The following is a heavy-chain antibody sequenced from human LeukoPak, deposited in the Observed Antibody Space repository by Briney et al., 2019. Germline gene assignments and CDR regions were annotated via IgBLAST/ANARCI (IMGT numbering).Heavy chain of an antibody. J-gene: IGHJ6*02. D-gene: IGHD3-10*02. CDR1: GGSISSGGYY. CDR2: IYYSGST. CDR3: ARDRMFGELFPSPGMDV. Sequence: SETLSLTCTVSGGSISSGGYYWSWIRQHPGKGLEWIGYIYYSGSTYYNPSLKSRVTISVDTSKNQFSLKLSSVTAADTAVYYCARDRMFGELFPSPGMDVWGQGTTVTVSS. V-gene: IGHV4-31*03.